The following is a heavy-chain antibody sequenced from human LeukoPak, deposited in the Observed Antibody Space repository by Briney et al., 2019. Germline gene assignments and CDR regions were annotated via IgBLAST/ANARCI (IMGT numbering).Heavy chain of an antibody. CDR2: ISAYNGNT. CDR1: GYTFTSYG. Sequence: ASVKVSCKASGYTFTSYGISWVRQAPGQGLEWMGWISAYNGNTNYAQKLQGRVTMTTDTSTSTAYMELRSLRSDDTAVYYCARDYDDYGDYGINYFDYWGQGTLVTVSS. V-gene: IGHV1-18*01. J-gene: IGHJ4*02. CDR3: ARDYDDYGDYGINYFDY. D-gene: IGHD4-17*01.